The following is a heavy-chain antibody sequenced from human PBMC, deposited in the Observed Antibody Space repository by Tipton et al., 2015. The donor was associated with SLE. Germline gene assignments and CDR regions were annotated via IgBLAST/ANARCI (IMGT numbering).Heavy chain of an antibody. J-gene: IGHJ4*02. Sequence: QSGPEVKKPGASVKVSCKASGYTFTDYYVHWVRQAPGQGLEWMGWINPNSGGTNCAQKFRGRVTLTRDTSISTAYMELSSLRSDDTAVYYCAGDQFHDSSGGYYGAARGTVDYWGQGTLVTVSS. CDR3: AGDQFHDSSGGYYGAARGTVDY. D-gene: IGHD3-22*01. V-gene: IGHV1-2*02. CDR2: INPNSGGT. CDR1: GYTFTDYY.